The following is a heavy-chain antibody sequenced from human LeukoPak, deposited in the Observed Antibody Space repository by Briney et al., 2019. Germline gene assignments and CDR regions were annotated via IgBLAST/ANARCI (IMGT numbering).Heavy chain of an antibody. V-gene: IGHV4-39*01. CDR2: IYYSWIT. D-gene: IGHD1-26*01. J-gene: IGHJ4*02. Sequence: SETLSLTCTVSGASISGSSHYFWGWIRQTPGKGLEWIGSIYYSWITYYTPSLKSRLTISVDTSRNQFSLILSSVSAADTAVYYCARYSGMGYSQGTYSNSWGQGTRVTVSS. CDR3: ARYSGMGYSQGTYSNS. CDR1: GASISGSSHYF.